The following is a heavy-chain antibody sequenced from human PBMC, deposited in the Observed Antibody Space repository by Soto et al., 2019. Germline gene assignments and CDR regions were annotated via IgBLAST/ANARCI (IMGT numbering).Heavy chain of an antibody. CDR2: VYNSGST. V-gene: IGHV4-59*01. J-gene: IGHJ6*03. CDR1: GGSMRSYY. CDR3: ARTYSKYDYYYYYMDV. D-gene: IGHD4-4*01. Sequence: PSETLSLTCTVSGGSMRSYYWTWMRQPPGKGLEWIGYVYNSGSTKYNPSFKSRVTISVDTSKNQFSLRLSSVTAADTAMFYCARTYSKYDYYYYYMDVWGKGTTVTVSS.